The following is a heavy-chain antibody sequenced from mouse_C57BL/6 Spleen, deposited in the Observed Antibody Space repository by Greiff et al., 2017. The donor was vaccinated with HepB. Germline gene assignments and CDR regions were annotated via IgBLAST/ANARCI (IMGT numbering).Heavy chain of an antibody. CDR2: INPNNGGT. J-gene: IGHJ4*01. CDR3: ALITTVVERMDY. D-gene: IGHD1-1*01. CDR1: GYTFTDYY. V-gene: IGHV1-26*01. Sequence: EVQLQQSGPELVKPGASVKISCKASGYTFTDYYMNWVQQSHGKSLEWIGDINPNNGGTSYNQKFKGKATLTVDKSSSTSYMELRSLTYEESAVYSCALITTVVERMDYRGQGTSVTVSS.